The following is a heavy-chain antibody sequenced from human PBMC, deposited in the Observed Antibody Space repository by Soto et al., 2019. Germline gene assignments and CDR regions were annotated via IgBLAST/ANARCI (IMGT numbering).Heavy chain of an antibody. CDR2: INAGNGNT. CDR1: GYTFTSYA. CDR3: ARDMATMVRGVWSMDV. D-gene: IGHD3-10*01. J-gene: IGHJ6*02. Sequence: QVQLVQSGAEVKKPGASVKVSCKASGYTFTSYAMHWVRQAPGQRLEWMGWINAGNGNTKYSQKFQGRVTITRDTSARTAYMELSSLRSEDTAVYYCARDMATMVRGVWSMDVWGQGTTVTVSS. V-gene: IGHV1-3*01.